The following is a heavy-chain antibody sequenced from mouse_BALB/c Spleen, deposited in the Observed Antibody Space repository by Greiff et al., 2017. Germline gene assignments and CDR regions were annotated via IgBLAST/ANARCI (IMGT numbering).Heavy chain of an antibody. Sequence: DVQLVESGPSLVKPSQTLSLTCSVTVDSITSGYWNWIRKFPGNKLEYMGYISYSGSTYYNPSLKSRISITRDTSKNQYYLQLNSVTTEDTATYYCASIYYYGSRYFDVWGAGTTVTVSS. CDR1: VDSITSGY. J-gene: IGHJ1*01. D-gene: IGHD1-1*01. CDR2: ISYSGST. CDR3: ASIYYYGSRYFDV. V-gene: IGHV3-8*02.